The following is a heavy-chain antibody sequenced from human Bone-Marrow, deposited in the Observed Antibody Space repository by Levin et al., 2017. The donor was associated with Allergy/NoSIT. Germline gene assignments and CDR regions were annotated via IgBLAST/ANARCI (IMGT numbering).Heavy chain of an antibody. V-gene: IGHV5-51*01. CDR2: IHPGDSNI. Sequence: LGESLKISCKGSGYTFPVYWIGWVRQLPGKGFEWMGIIHPGDSNIRYSPTFQGQVTISADKSTSTAYLRWTSLKASDTAMYYCVRRLFSSWDHYFDYWGQGTQVTVSS. CDR1: GYTFPVYW. D-gene: IGHD3-16*01. J-gene: IGHJ4*02. CDR3: VRRLFSSWDHYFDY.